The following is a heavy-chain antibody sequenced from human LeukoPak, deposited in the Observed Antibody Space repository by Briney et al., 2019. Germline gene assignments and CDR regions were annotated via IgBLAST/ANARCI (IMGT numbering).Heavy chain of an antibody. CDR3: AKEGGATHAFDI. V-gene: IGHV3-43D*03. D-gene: IGHD1-26*01. J-gene: IGHJ3*02. Sequence: GGSLTFSWPSFGFTLDDYAFHWVRQLPGKGLKGVSLISWDGSSTYYADSVKGRFTISRDNSKNSLSLQMNNLRVEDTALYYCAKEGGATHAFDIWGQGTMVNVSS. CDR2: ISWDGSST. CDR1: GFTLDDYA.